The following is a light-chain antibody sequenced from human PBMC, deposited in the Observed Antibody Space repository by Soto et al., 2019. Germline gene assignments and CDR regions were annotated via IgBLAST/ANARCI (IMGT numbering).Light chain of an antibody. CDR1: QSISGN. CDR2: GAS. V-gene: IGKV3-15*01. Sequence: EIVMTQSPGTLSVSPGERATLSCRASQSISGNLVWYQQKPGQAPRLLIYGASTRATGIPARFSGSGSGTDFILTISRVEPEDFAVYYCQQFGTSSLVTFGPGTKVDIK. J-gene: IGKJ3*01. CDR3: QQFGTSSLVT.